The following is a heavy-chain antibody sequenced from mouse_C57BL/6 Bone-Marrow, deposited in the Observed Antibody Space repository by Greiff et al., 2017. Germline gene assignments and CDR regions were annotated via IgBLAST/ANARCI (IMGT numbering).Heavy chain of an antibody. V-gene: IGHV1-5*01. CDR2: IYPGNSDT. D-gene: IGHD2-13*01. CDR1: GYTFTSYW. Sequence: VQLQQSGTVLVRPGASVKMSCKTSGYTFTSYWMHWVKQRPGQGLEWIGAIYPGNSDTSYNQKFKGKAKLTAVTSASTTYMELSSLTNEDSAVYYCTKGLLAWFAYWGQGTLVTVSA. CDR3: TKGLLAWFAY. J-gene: IGHJ3*01.